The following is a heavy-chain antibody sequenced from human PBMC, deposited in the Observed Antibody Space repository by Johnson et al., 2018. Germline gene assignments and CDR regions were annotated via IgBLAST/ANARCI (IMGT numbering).Heavy chain of an antibody. CDR2: INHSGST. CDR3: ARLEAPDYDFWVGYLYGDYYYGMDV. V-gene: IGHV4-34*10. D-gene: IGHD3-3*01. Sequence: QVQLQESGPGLVKPSETLSLTCAVYGGSFSGYYWSWIRQPPGKGLEWIGEINHSGSTNYNPSLKSRVTISVDTSKNQFALKLGPVTAADTAVYYCARLEAPDYDFWVGYLYGDYYYGMDVWGQGTTVTVSS. CDR1: GGSFSGYY. J-gene: IGHJ6*02.